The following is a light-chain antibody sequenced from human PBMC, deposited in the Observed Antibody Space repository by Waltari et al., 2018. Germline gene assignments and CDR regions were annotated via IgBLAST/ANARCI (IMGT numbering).Light chain of an antibody. CDR3: QSSDSTTTYDI. Sequence: SYELTPPPSVAVSPGQTARITCSGTALPKQYAYWYQQKSGQAPVLVIYKDTERPSGIPDLFSGSRSGTKVTLTISGVQAEDEADYYCQSSDSTTTYDIFGGGTRLTVL. V-gene: IGLV3-25*03. J-gene: IGLJ2*01. CDR1: ALPKQY. CDR2: KDT.